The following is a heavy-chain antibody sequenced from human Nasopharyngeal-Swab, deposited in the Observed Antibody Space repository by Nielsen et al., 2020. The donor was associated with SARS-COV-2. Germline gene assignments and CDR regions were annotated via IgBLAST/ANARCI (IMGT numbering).Heavy chain of an antibody. D-gene: IGHD3-22*01. CDR3: ASVPYYDSSGYYGPSPFDI. J-gene: IGHJ3*02. Sequence: SETLSLTCTVSGGSISSGGYYWSWIRQHPGKGLEWIGYIYYSGSTYYNPSLKSRVTISVDTSKNQFSLKLSSVSAADTAVYYCASVPYYDSSGYYGPSPFDIWGQGTMVTVSS. CDR1: GGSISSGGYY. CDR2: IYYSGST. V-gene: IGHV4-31*03.